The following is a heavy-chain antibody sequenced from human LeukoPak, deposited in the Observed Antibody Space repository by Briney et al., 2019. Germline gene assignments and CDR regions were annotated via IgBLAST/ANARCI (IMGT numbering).Heavy chain of an antibody. CDR2: IYYSGST. CDR3: ARADYSDYSLYYYYMDV. J-gene: IGHJ6*03. D-gene: IGHD4-11*01. Sequence: PSETLSLTCTVSGGSISSSSYYWGWIRQPPGKGLEWIGSIYYSGSTYYNPSLKSRVTISVDTSKNQFSLKLSSVTAADTAVYYCARADYSDYSLYYYYMDVWGKGTTVTVSS. CDR1: GGSISSSSYY. V-gene: IGHV4-39*07.